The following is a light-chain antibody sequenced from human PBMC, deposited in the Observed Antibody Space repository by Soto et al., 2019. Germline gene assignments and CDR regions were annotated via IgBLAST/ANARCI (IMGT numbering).Light chain of an antibody. CDR3: QQYDTYWT. V-gene: IGKV1-5*03. J-gene: IGKJ1*01. CDR2: KAS. CDR1: QSISVW. Sequence: DIQMTQSPSTLSASVGDRVTITCRASQSISVWLAWYQQKPGKAPNLLIDKASSLKSGVPSRFSGSGSGTEFTLTISNLQPDDFATYYCQQYDTYWTFGQGTKVDI.